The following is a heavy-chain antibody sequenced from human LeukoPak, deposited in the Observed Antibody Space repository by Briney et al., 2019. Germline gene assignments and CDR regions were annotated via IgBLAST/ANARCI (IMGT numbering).Heavy chain of an antibody. D-gene: IGHD5-12*01. CDR3: ARDAGNSGYGMDV. J-gene: IGHJ6*02. CDR2: INIDERIT. CDR1: GFSFSTQR. Sequence: GGSLRLSCAASGFSFSTQRMHWVRQAPGKGPVWVSYINIDERITGYADSVKGRFTISRDSAKNSLYLQMSSLRDEDTAIYYCARDAGNSGYGMDVWGRGTTVTVSS. V-gene: IGHV3-74*01.